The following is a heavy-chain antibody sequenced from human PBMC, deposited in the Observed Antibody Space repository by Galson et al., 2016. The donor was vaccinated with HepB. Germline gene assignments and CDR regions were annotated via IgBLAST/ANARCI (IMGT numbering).Heavy chain of an antibody. CDR3: ARGSGFLIDY. J-gene: IGHJ4*02. CDR1: GFTLGGYW. CDR2: IKEDGSEK. D-gene: IGHD3-3*01. V-gene: IGHV3-7*03. Sequence: SLRLSCAASGFTLGGYWMNWVRQAPGKGLEWVAIIKEDGSEKYYVDSVRGRFTISRDNAKNSLSLQMNSLRAGDTAVYYCARGSGFLIDYWGQGTPVTVSS.